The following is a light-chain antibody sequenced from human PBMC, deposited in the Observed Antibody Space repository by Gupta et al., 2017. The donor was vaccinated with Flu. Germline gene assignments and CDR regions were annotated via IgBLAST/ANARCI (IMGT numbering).Light chain of an antibody. Sequence: ESVLTQSPGTLPLSPGERATLSCRASQSIRSSHLAWYQQKPGQAPRLVMYGASNRATGIPDRFSGSGSGTDFTLTISRLEPEDFAVYYCQQCDTSPLTFGGGTKVEIK. J-gene: IGKJ4*01. CDR1: QSIRSSH. V-gene: IGKV3-20*01. CDR2: GAS. CDR3: QQCDTSPLT.